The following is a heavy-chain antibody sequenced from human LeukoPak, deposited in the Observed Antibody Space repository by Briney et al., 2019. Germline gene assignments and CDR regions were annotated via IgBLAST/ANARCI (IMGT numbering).Heavy chain of an antibody. V-gene: IGHV3-7*04. CDR2: IHQDGNDK. CDR1: GFTFSTYW. J-gene: IGHJ4*02. CDR3: ARGDKFSGDY. Sequence: QPGGSLRLSCAASGFTFSTYWMSWVRRAPGKGLEWVANIHQDGNDKYYVDSVKGRFTISRDNAKNSLYLQMNSLRAEDTAVYYCARGDKFSGDYWGQGTLVTVSS. D-gene: IGHD2-15*01.